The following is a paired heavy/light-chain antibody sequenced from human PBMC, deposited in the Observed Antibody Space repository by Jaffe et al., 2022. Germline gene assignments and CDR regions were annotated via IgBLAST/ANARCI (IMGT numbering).Heavy chain of an antibody. CDR3: TRVGIYSGPNNAFDS. CDR2: INSDGSSV. V-gene: IGHV3-74*01. D-gene: IGHD5-12*01. CDR1: GFTFSSYW. J-gene: IGHJ3*02. Sequence: EVQLVESGGGLVQPGGSLRLSCAASGFTFSSYWMYWVRQAPGKGLVWVSRINSDGSSVSYADSVKGRFTISRDNAKNTSFLQMNSLRAEDTAVYYCTRVGIYSGPNNAFDSWGQGTMVTVSS.
Light chain of an antibody. CDR1: NSDVGDYNL. CDR2: EDT. J-gene: IGLJ1*01. V-gene: IGLV2-23*01. CDR3: CSYAGSRIYYV. Sequence: QSALTQPASVSGSPGQSITISCTGTNSDVGDYNLVSWYQQHPGKAPKLMIYEDTKRPSGVSNRFSGSKSGNTASLTISGLQAEDDADYFCCSYAGSRIYYVFGTGTKVTVL.